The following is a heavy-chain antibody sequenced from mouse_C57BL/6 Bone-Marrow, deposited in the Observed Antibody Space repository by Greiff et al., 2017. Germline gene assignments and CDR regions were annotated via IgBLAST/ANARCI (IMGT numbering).Heavy chain of an antibody. D-gene: IGHD4-1*01. Sequence: EVKVVESGGGLVKPGGSLKLSCAASGFTFSDYGMHWVRQAPEKGLEWVAYISSGSSTIYYADTVKGRFTISRDNAKNTLFLQMTSLRSEDTAMYYCAKAPNWDYFDYWGQGTTLTVSS. CDR3: AKAPNWDYFDY. CDR2: ISSGSSTI. J-gene: IGHJ2*01. V-gene: IGHV5-17*01. CDR1: GFTFSDYG.